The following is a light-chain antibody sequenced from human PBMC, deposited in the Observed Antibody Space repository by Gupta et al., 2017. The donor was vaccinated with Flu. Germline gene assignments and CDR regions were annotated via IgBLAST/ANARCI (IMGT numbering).Light chain of an antibody. CDR2: DAS. J-gene: IGKJ2*01. CDR1: QDISNY. V-gene: IGKV1-33*01. Sequence: PSSLTASLGDRVTITFQASQDISNYLNRYQEKPGKAPKLLIYDASNFETGVPSRFRRRGSLTVFTFTISSLQPEDIATYYCQQDDNLPYTFGQGTKLEIK. CDR3: QQDDNLPYT.